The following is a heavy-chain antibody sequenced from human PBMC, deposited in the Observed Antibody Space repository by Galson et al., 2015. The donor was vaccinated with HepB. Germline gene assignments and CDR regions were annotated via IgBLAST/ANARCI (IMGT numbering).Heavy chain of an antibody. D-gene: IGHD2-2*01. CDR2: IRTKAKGYAT. CDR3: TSFCSSNSSCYTDY. J-gene: IGHJ4*02. V-gene: IGHV3-73*01. CDR1: GISFSDSA. Sequence: SLRLSCAASGISFSDSAMHWVRQPSGKGLQWVGRIRTKAKGYATAYVSSVRGRFTISRDDSTNTSFLQMDSLITEDTAVYFCTSFCSSNSSCYTDYWGQGALVTVSS.